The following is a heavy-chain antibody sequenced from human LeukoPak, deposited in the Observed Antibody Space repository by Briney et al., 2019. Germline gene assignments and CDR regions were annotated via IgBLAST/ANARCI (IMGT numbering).Heavy chain of an antibody. D-gene: IGHD3-22*01. CDR2: MSGAGDIA. V-gene: IGHV3-23*01. CDR3: AKLKSALIVVGA. Sequence: PSGSLRLSCAASGFTFSRSSLSWVRQAPGQGLEWVSSMSGAGDIAHYAESVRGRFTISRDNSRNTLYLQMNSLRADDTAVYYCAKLKSALIVVGAWGQGIRVAVSS. J-gene: IGHJ5*02. CDR1: GFTFSRSS.